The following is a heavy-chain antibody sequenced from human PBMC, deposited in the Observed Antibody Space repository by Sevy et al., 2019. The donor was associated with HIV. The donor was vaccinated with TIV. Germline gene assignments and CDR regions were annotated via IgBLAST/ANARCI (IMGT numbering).Heavy chain of an antibody. Sequence: SETLSLTCAVYGGSFSGYYWSWIRQPPGKGLEWIGKINHSGSTNYNPSLKSRVTISVDTSKNQFSLKLSSVTAADTAVYYCARGGLLVVVAATNNWFDPWGQGTLVTVSS. CDR2: INHSGST. CDR1: GGSFSGYY. J-gene: IGHJ5*02. D-gene: IGHD2-15*01. CDR3: ARGGLLVVVAATNNWFDP. V-gene: IGHV4-34*01.